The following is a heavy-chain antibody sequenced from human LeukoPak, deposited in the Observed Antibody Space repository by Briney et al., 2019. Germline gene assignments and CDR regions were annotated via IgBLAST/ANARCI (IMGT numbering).Heavy chain of an antibody. J-gene: IGHJ6*03. D-gene: IGHD6-13*01. CDR2: ISAYNGNT. Sequence: ASGKVSCKASGYTFTSYGISWVRQAPGQGLEWMGWISAYNGNTNYAQKLQGRVTMTTDTSTSTAYMELRSLRSDDTAVYYCARVEGYSSSWYSESYYMDVWGKGTTVTISS. V-gene: IGHV1-18*01. CDR1: GYTFTSYG. CDR3: ARVEGYSSSWYSESYYMDV.